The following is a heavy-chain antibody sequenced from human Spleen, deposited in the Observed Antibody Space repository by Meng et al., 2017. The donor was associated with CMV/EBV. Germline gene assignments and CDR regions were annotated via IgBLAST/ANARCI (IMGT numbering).Heavy chain of an antibody. V-gene: IGHV3-33*06. D-gene: IGHD3-3*01. Sequence: GGSLRLSCAASGFTFSSYGMHWVRQAPGKGLEWVAVIWYDGSNKYYADSVKGRFTISRDNSKNTLYLQMNSLRAEDTAVYYCAKGSSTYYDFWSGYEIYYFDYWGQGTLVTVSS. CDR1: GFTFSSYG. CDR2: IWYDGSNK. CDR3: AKGSSTYYDFWSGYEIYYFDY. J-gene: IGHJ4*02.